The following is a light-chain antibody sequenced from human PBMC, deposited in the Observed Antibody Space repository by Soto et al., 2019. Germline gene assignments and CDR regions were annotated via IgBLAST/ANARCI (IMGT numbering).Light chain of an antibody. J-gene: IGLJ2*01. CDR2: DVS. CDR3: SSYTSRSTRV. CDR1: SSDVAGYNY. V-gene: IGLV2-14*01. Sequence: QSALTQPASVSGSPGQSITISCTGTSSDVAGYNYVSWYQQHPGKAPKLMIYDVSNRPSGVSNRFSGSKSGNTASLTFSGLQAEDDADYYCSSYTSRSTRVFGGGTKLTVL.